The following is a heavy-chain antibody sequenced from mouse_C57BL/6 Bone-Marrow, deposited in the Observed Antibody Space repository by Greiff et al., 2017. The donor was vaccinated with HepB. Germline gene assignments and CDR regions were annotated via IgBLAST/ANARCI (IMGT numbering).Heavy chain of an antibody. J-gene: IGHJ3*01. CDR1: GYTFTSYG. D-gene: IGHD2-1*01. CDR3: ARRSLIYYGNYWFAY. CDR2: IYPRSGNT. Sequence: VQLQQSGAELARPGASVKLSCKASGYTFTSYGISWVKQRTGQGLEWIGEIYPRSGNTYYNEKFKGKATLTADKSSSTAYMELRSLTSEDSAVYFCARRSLIYYGNYWFAYWGQGTLVTVSA. V-gene: IGHV1-81*01.